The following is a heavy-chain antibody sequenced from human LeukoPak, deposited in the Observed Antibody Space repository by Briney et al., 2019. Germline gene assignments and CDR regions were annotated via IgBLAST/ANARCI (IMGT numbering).Heavy chain of an antibody. CDR1: GFTFSDYY. V-gene: IGHV3-11*01. D-gene: IGHD5-18*01. J-gene: IGHJ4*02. CDR2: ISSSGSIT. Sequence: PGGSLRLSCAASGFTFSDYYMSWIRQAPGKGLEWVSYISSSGSITDYADSVKGRFTISRDNAKNSLYLQMNSLRAEDTAVYYCARDRKNSYGHEFDYWGQGTLVTVSS. CDR3: ARDRKNSYGHEFDY.